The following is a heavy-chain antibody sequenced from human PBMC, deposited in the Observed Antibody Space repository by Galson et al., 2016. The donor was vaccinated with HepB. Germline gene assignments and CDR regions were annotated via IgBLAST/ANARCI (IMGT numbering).Heavy chain of an antibody. D-gene: IGHD1-26*01. CDR2: ISGGGGAT. CDR3: ANGRVGATAAEYFHH. V-gene: IGHV3-23*01. CDR1: GFTFNSYA. Sequence: SLRLSCAASGFTFNSYAMSWVRQAPGKGLGWVSAISGGGGATYYADSVKGRFTIPRDNSKNTLYLQMNSLRAEDTAVYYCANGRVGATAAEYFHHWGQGTLVTVSS. J-gene: IGHJ1*01.